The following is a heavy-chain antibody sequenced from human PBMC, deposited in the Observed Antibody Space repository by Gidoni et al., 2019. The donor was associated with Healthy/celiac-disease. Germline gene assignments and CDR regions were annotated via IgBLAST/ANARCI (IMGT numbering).Heavy chain of an antibody. CDR3: ARDAVSIVVDLDAFDI. CDR2: IKQDGSEK. D-gene: IGHD3-22*01. J-gene: IGHJ3*02. CDR1: GFTFSSYW. V-gene: IGHV3-7*03. Sequence: EVQLVESGGGLVQPGGSLRLSCAASGFTFSSYWMRWVRQAPGNGLEWVANIKQDGSEKYYVDSVKGRFTISRDNAKNSLYLQMNSLRAEDTAVYYCARDAVSIVVDLDAFDIWGQGTMVTVSS.